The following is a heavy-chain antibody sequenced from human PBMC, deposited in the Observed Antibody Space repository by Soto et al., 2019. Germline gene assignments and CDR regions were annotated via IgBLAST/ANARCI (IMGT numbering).Heavy chain of an antibody. Sequence: SETLSLTCSVSGVAMTYGGYPWSWIRQSPEKGLEWLGYIGHLETTYYNPSFKSRLSLSIDRTRNQFSLSLSSMTAADKAIYYCEKRKGDNSGPFDSWGQGTQVTVSS. V-gene: IGHV4-30-2*06. D-gene: IGHD1-20*01. CDR3: EKRKGDNSGPFDS. CDR2: IGHLETT. CDR1: GVAMTYGGYP. J-gene: IGHJ4*02.